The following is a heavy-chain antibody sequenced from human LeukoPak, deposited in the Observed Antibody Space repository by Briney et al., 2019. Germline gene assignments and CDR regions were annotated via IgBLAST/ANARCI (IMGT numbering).Heavy chain of an antibody. CDR3: ARVSLSNSRDY. CDR1: GFSFSSYW. V-gene: IGHV3-7*01. Sequence: GGSLRLSCAASGFSFSSYWMSWVRQAPGKGLEWVATIKQDGSEKYFVDSVKGRFTISRDNAKNSLYLRMNSLRAEDTAVYYCARVSLSNSRDYWGQGTLVTVSS. CDR2: IKQDGSEK. D-gene: IGHD2-2*01. J-gene: IGHJ4*02.